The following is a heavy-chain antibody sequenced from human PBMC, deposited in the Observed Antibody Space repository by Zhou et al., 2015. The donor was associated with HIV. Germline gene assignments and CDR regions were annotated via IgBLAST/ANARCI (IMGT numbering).Heavy chain of an antibody. CDR3: ARDGGLPAPHSGYARRQGMDV. J-gene: IGHJ6*02. CDR1: GGTFSSYA. CDR2: IIPIFGTA. V-gene: IGHV1-69*01. D-gene: IGHD5-12*01. Sequence: QVQLVQSGAEVKKPGSSVKVSCKASGGTFSSYAISWVRQAPGQGLEWMGGIIPIFGTANYAQKFQGRVTITADESTSTAYMELSSLRSEDTAVYYCARDGGLPAPHSGYARRQGMDVWGQGDHGHRLL.